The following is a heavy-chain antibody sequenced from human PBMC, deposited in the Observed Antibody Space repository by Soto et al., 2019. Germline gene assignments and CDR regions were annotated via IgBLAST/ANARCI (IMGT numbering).Heavy chain of an antibody. V-gene: IGHV1-2*04. Sequence: GASVKVSCKASGYTFTSYYMHWVRQAPGQGLEWMGWINPNSGGTNYAQKFQGWVTMTRDTSISTAYMELSRLRSDDTAVYYCAREARNYDFWSGRYWYFDLWGRGTLVTVSS. J-gene: IGHJ2*01. CDR1: GYTFTSYY. D-gene: IGHD3-3*01. CDR2: INPNSGGT. CDR3: AREARNYDFWSGRYWYFDL.